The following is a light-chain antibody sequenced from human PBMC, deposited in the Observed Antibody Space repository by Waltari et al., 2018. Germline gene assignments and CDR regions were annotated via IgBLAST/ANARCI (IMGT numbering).Light chain of an antibody. CDR2: GQN. CDR3: HSRDTISTRV. J-gene: IGLJ3*02. Sequence: SSELTQDPAVSVALGQTVRLTCQGDSLRRYYASWYQQRTGQAPVLVLYGQNNRPSGIPDRFSGSASGNTASLTITGTQAEDEADYYCHSRDTISTRVFGGGTRLTV. CDR1: SLRRYY. V-gene: IGLV3-19*01.